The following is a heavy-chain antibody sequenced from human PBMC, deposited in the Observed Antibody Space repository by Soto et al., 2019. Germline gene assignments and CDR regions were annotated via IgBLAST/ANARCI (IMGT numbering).Heavy chain of an antibody. CDR1: GGSTSNHY. Sequence: PSETLSLTCTVSGGSTSNHYWNWIRQPPGKGLEWIGYVYDSGSTNYNPSLKSRVTISVDTSKNQFSLKLRSVTAADTAAYYCARGHFEGYYCDFWGQGSLVTGSS. V-gene: IGHV4-59*11. J-gene: IGHJ4*02. CDR3: ARGHFEGYYCDF. CDR2: VYDSGST. D-gene: IGHD3-3*02.